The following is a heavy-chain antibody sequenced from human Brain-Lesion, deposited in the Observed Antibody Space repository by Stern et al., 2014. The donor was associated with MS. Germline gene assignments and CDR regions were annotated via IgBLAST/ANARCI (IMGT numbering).Heavy chain of an antibody. D-gene: IGHD1-26*01. CDR2: IYYSGFT. Sequence: VQLVESGPGLVKPSETLSLTCTVSGGSISSSTYYWAWIRQPPGKGLEWIGDIYYSGFTYYNPSLKSPVTISVDMSKTQFSLKLSSVTAADTAIYYCARHDSVPRPSQLYSARDRGPGYFDYWGQGTLVTVSS. CDR1: GGSISSSTYY. CDR3: ARHDSVPRPSQLYSARDRGPGYFDY. J-gene: IGHJ4*02. V-gene: IGHV4-39*01.